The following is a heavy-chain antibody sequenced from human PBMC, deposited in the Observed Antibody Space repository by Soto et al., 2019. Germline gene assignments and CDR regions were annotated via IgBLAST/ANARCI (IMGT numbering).Heavy chain of an antibody. V-gene: IGHV2-5*01. J-gene: IGHJ6*02. CDR2: IYWNDDK. D-gene: IGHD6-25*01. Sequence: SGPTLVNPTQTLTLTCTFSGFSLSTSGVGVGWIRQPPGKALEWLALIYWNDDKRYSPSLKSRLTITKDTSKNQVVLTMTNMDPVDTATYYCAHCRSMYSSGPYPAHYYYYGMDVCGQGTTVTVSS. CDR3: AHCRSMYSSGPYPAHYYYYGMDV. CDR1: GFSLSTSGVG.